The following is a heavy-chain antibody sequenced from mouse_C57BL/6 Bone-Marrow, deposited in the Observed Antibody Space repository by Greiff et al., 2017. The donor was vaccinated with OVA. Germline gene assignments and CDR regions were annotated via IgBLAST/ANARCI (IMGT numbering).Heavy chain of an antibody. J-gene: IGHJ3*01. D-gene: IGHD2-3*01. Sequence: EVHLVESGEGLVKPGGSLKLSCAASGFTFSSYAMSWVRQTPEKRLEWVAYISSGGDYIYYADTVKGRFTISRDNARNTLYLQMGSLKSEDTAMYYCTVYDLAWFAYWGQGTLVTVSA. V-gene: IGHV5-9-1*02. CDR2: ISSGGDYI. CDR1: GFTFSSYA. CDR3: TVYDLAWFAY.